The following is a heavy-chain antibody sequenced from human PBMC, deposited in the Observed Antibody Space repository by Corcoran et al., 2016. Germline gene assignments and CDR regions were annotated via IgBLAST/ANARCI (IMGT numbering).Heavy chain of an antibody. Sequence: QVQLVESGVGVVQPGRSLRLSCAASGFTFSSYDIHWVRQAPGKGLEWLTAISYDGSNKYYADSVKGRFTISRDNSKNTLYLQMNSLRPEDTAVYYCAKQRGNYYLWSGFPDWGQGTLVTVSS. CDR1: GFTFSSYD. J-gene: IGHJ4*02. V-gene: IGHV3-30*18. CDR2: ISYDGSNK. D-gene: IGHD3-3*01. CDR3: AKQRGNYYLWSGFPD.